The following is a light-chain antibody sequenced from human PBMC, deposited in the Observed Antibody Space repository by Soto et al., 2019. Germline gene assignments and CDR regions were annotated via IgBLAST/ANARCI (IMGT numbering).Light chain of an antibody. J-gene: IGKJ5*01. CDR2: DAS. CDR1: QSVYSY. Sequence: EIVLTQSPATLSLSPGERATLSCRASQSVYSYLAGYQQKPGQAPRLLIYDASNRATGIPARFRGSGSGTDFTLTISSLEPEDFAVYYCQQRSNWPITFGQGTRLEIK. CDR3: QQRSNWPIT. V-gene: IGKV3-11*01.